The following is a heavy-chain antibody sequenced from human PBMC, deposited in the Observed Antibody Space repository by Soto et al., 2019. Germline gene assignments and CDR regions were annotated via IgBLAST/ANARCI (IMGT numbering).Heavy chain of an antibody. CDR2: ISYDGSNK. J-gene: IGHJ4*01. D-gene: IGHD6-13*01. V-gene: IGHV3-30*04. Sequence: GGSLRLSCAASGFTFSSYAMHWVRQAPGKGLEWVAVISYDGSNKYYADSVKGRFTISRDNSKNTLYLQMNSLRAEDTAVYYCARDQSYSSSWYSLDYWGHGTLVTVSS. CDR1: GFTFSSYA. CDR3: ARDQSYSSSWYSLDY.